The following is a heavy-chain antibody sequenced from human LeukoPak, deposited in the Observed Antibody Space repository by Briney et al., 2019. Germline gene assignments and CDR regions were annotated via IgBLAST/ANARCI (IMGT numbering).Heavy chain of an antibody. Sequence: ASVKVCCKTSGYTFTNYGISWVRQAPGQGLEWMGWSSAYNGNADYAQNLQGRVTMTTDTSTSTAYMELRSLTSDDSAVYYCARVGEYCTSASCHDFWGQGTLVTVPS. D-gene: IGHD2-2*01. CDR2: SSAYNGNA. V-gene: IGHV1-18*01. CDR3: ARVGEYCTSASCHDF. J-gene: IGHJ4*02. CDR1: GYTFTNYG.